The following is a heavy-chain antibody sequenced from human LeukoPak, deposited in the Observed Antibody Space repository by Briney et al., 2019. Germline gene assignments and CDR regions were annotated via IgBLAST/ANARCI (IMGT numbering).Heavy chain of an antibody. V-gene: IGHV4-39*07. CDR3: ARDLYYGSGSYYPFDP. CDR1: GGSISSSSYY. CDR2: IYYSGST. Sequence: SETLSLTCTVSGGSISSSSYYWGWIRQPPGKGLEWIGSIYYSGSTYYNPSLKSRVTISVDTSKNQFSLKLSSVTAADTAVYYCARDLYYGSGSYYPFDPWGQGTLVTVSS. D-gene: IGHD3-10*01. J-gene: IGHJ5*02.